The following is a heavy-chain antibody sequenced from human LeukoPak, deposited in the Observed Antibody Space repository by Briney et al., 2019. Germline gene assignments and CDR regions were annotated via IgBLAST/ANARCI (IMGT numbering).Heavy chain of an antibody. CDR2: IYYSGST. V-gene: IGHV4-59*13. D-gene: IGHD3-22*01. J-gene: IGHJ4*02. Sequence: SETLSLTCTVSGGSISSYYWSWIRQPPGKGLEWLGYIYYSGSTTYNPSLKSRVTMSVDMSKNQFSLKFASVTAPGTAVYYCARELAGDSRGYYYGGGPIDYWGQGTLVTVSS. CDR3: ARELAGDSRGYYYGGGPIDY. CDR1: GGSISSYY.